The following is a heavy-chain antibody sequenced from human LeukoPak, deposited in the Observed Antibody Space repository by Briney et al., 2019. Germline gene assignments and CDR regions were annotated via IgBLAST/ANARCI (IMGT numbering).Heavy chain of an antibody. CDR2: ISGSGGST. CDR1: GFTFSSYA. D-gene: IGHD6-13*01. CDR3: AKGGAWQQLVLWFDP. Sequence: PGGSLRLSCAASGFTFSSYAMSWVRQAPGKGLKWVSAISGSGGSTYYADSVKGRFTISRDNSKNTLYLQMNSLRAEDTAVYYCAKGGAWQQLVLWFDPWGQGTLVTVSS. J-gene: IGHJ5*02. V-gene: IGHV3-23*01.